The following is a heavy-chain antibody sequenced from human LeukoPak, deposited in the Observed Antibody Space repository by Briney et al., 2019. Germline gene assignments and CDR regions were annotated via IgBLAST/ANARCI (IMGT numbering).Heavy chain of an antibody. Sequence: PGASVEVSCKASGGTFSSYAISWVRQAPGQGLEWMGRIIPIFGIANYAQKFQGRVTITADKSTSTAYMELSSLRSEDTAVYYCARDCSGGSCQDYYYYGMDVWGQGTTVTVSS. CDR2: IIPIFGIA. CDR1: GGTFSSYA. CDR3: ARDCSGGSCQDYYYYGMDV. D-gene: IGHD2-15*01. J-gene: IGHJ6*02. V-gene: IGHV1-69*04.